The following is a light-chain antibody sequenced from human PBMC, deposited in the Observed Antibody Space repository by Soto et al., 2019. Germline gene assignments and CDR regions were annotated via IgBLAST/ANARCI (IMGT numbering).Light chain of an antibody. V-gene: IGLV2-14*01. CDR3: SSYTSSSPPVV. CDR1: SSDVGGYNY. J-gene: IGLJ2*01. Sequence: QSALTQPASVSGSPGQSITISCTGTSSDVGGYNYVSWYQQHPGKAPKLMIYEVINRPSGVSHRFSGSKSGSTASLTISGLQAEDEADYYCSSYTSSSPPVVFGGGTQLTVL. CDR2: EVI.